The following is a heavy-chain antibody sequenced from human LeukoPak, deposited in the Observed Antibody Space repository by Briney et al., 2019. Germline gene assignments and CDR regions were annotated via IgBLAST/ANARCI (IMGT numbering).Heavy chain of an antibody. CDR1: GFTFSSYG. CDR2: ISSSGYTI. J-gene: IGHJ2*01. V-gene: IGHV3-48*03. CDR3: ASGYSSSFWYFDF. D-gene: IGHD6-6*01. Sequence: PGGSLRLSCAASGFTFSSYGMNWVRQAPGKGLEWVSCISSSGYTIYYADSVRGRFTISRDNAKNSLYLQMNSLRAEDTAVYYCASGYSSSFWYFDFWGRGTLVTVSS.